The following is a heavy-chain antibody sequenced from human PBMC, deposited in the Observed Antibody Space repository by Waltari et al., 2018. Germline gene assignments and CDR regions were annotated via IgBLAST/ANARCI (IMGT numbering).Heavy chain of an antibody. CDR2: IWYDGTKA. V-gene: IGHV3-33*07. Sequence: QVHLVESGGSVVQPGTSLRLSCAAPGFSVSNYGMFWVRQSPGKGLEWVARIWYDGTKANYEDSVKGRFTISKDNAKNTLFLQMNSLRDGDTAVYFCARDLSFGSLDYGGQGTLVTVSS. CDR3: ARDLSFGSLDY. J-gene: IGHJ4*02. D-gene: IGHD3-10*01. CDR1: GFSVSNYG.